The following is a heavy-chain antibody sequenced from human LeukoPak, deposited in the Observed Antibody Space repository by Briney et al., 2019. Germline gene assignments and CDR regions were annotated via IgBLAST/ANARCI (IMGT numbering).Heavy chain of an antibody. J-gene: IGHJ3*02. D-gene: IGHD1-1*01. Sequence: ASVKVSCKASGYTFTGHYIHWVRQAPGQGPEWMGWINPNSGGTNYAQKFQGRVTMTRDTSISTAYMELSGLRSDDTAVYYCARCSTPHWIFDAFDIWGQGTIVTVPS. CDR3: ARCSTPHWIFDAFDI. CDR2: INPNSGGT. V-gene: IGHV1-2*02. CDR1: GYTFTGHY.